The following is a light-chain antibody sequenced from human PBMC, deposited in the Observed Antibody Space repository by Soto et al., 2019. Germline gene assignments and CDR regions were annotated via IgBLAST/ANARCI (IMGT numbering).Light chain of an antibody. CDR2: STN. V-gene: IGLV8-61*01. CDR3: GLYMGSGTWL. Sequence: QLVLTQEPSFSVSPGGTVTLTCALSSGSVSSSNSPSWYQQTPGQAPRTLIYSTNTRSSGVPDRFSGSILGNKAALTITGTQADDESDYYCGLYMGSGTWLFGGGTKVTVL. J-gene: IGLJ3*02. CDR1: SGSVSSSNS.